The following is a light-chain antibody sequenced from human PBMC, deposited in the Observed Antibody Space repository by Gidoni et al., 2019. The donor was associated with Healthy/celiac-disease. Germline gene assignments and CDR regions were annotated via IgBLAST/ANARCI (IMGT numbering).Light chain of an antibody. CDR2: DAS. V-gene: IGKV1-33*01. CDR3: QQYDNLYT. CDR1: QDISNY. Sequence: DIQMTQSPSSLSASVGDRVTITCQASQDISNYLNWYQQKPGKAPKLLIYDASNLETGVPSRLSGSGSGTDFTFTISSLQPDDIATYYCQQYDNLYTFGQGTKLEIK. J-gene: IGKJ2*01.